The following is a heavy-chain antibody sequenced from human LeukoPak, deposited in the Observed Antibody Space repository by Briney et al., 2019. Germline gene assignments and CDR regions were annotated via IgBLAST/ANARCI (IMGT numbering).Heavy chain of an antibody. D-gene: IGHD6-13*01. V-gene: IGHV3-66*01. CDR1: GFTVSSNY. Sequence: GGSLRLSCAASGFTVSSNYMSRVRQAPGKGLEWVSVIYSGGSTYYADSVKGRFTISRDNSKNTLYLQMNSLRAEDTAVYYCARSHTIAAAGAFDYWGQGTLVTVSS. J-gene: IGHJ4*02. CDR2: IYSGGST. CDR3: ARSHTIAAAGAFDY.